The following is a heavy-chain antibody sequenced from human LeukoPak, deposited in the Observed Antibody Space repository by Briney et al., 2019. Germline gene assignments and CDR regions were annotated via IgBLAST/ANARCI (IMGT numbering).Heavy chain of an antibody. CDR3: ARVSAGVIGMKDVFDI. CDR2: ISGSSSYI. CDR1: GCTFSRYS. Sequence: GGSLRLSCAASGCTFSRYSMNWVRQAPGKGLEWVSSISGSSSYIYYADSVKGRFTISRHNAKNSLYLQMNSLRAEDTAVYYCARVSAGVIGMKDVFDIWGQGTMVTVSS. V-gene: IGHV3-21*01. D-gene: IGHD3-16*02. J-gene: IGHJ3*02.